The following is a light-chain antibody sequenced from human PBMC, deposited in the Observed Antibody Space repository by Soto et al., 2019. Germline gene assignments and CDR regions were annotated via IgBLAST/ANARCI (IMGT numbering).Light chain of an antibody. CDR3: QQYNDRPGT. CDR2: GAS. V-gene: IGKV3-15*01. J-gene: IGKJ1*01. Sequence: EIVMTQSPATLSVSPGERATLSCRASQGVGSNLAWFQQKPGQAPRLLIYGASTRATGIPVRFSGSGSGTEFTLTISSLQSEDFAVYYCQQYNDRPGTFGQGTKVEI. CDR1: QGVGSN.